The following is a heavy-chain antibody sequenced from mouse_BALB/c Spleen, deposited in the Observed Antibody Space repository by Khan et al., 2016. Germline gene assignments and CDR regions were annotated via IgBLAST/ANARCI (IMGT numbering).Heavy chain of an antibody. D-gene: IGHD1-1*01. CDR2: INPYNGDT. CDR1: GYSFTGYF. V-gene: IGHV1-20*02. CDR3: ARDYGSSYYAMDY. Sequence: VQLPQSGPELVKPGASVKISCKASGYSFTGYFMNWVMQSHGKSLEWIGRINPYNGDTFYNQKFKGKATLTVDKSSSTAHMELRSLASEDSAVYYCARDYGSSYYAMDYWGQGTSVTVAS. J-gene: IGHJ4*01.